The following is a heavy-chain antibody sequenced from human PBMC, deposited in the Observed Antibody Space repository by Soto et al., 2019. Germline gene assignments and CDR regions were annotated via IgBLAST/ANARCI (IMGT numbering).Heavy chain of an antibody. CDR3: ARRYSGYGDY. Sequence: QVQLQESGPGLVKPSETLSLTCTVSGGSITSYYWSWIRQPPGKGLEWIGYIYFSGSANYNPSLKSRVTLSVDTSKNHFSLNLSSVTAADTAVYYGARRYSGYGDYWGQGTLVTVSS. J-gene: IGHJ4*02. CDR1: GGSITSYY. CDR2: IYFSGSA. V-gene: IGHV4-59*08. D-gene: IGHD5-12*01.